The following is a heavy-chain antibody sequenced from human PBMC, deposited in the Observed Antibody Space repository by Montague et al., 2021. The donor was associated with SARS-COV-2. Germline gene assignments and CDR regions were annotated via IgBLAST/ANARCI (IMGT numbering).Heavy chain of an antibody. Sequence: SETLSLTCRVSGDSISTSTWWTWVRQTPGQGLEWIGEIFHSGTINYNPSLKSRVSISVDKSNNQLSLRLSSLIAADTAVYYCAALSRRTAAGTRDYFGLDVWGQGTTVVVSS. CDR1: GDSISTSTW. D-gene: IGHD6-13*01. J-gene: IGHJ6*02. V-gene: IGHV4-4*02. CDR3: AALSRRTAAGTRDYFGLDV. CDR2: IFHSGTI.